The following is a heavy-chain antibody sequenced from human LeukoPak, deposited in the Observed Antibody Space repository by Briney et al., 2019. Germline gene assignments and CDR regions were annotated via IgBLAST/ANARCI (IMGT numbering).Heavy chain of an antibody. CDR3: ARQFFGFSQRSYYDYVWGSYRTNYYFDY. J-gene: IGHJ4*02. CDR1: GGSISSSSYY. D-gene: IGHD3-16*02. CDR2: IYYSGST. V-gene: IGHV4-39*01. Sequence: PSETLSLTCTVSGGSISSSSYYWGWIRQPPGKGLEWIGSIYYSGSTYYNPSLKSRVTISVDTSKNQFSLKLSSVTAADTAVYYCARQFFGFSQRSYYDYVWGSYRTNYYFDYWGQGTLVTVSS.